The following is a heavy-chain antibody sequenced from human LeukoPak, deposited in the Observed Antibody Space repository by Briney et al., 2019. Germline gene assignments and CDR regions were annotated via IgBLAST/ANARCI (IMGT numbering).Heavy chain of an antibody. J-gene: IGHJ4*02. Sequence: ASVKVSCKASGYTFTSYDINWVRQATRQGLEWMGWMNPNSGNTGYAQKFQGRVTMTRDTSTSTVYMELSSLKSEDTAVYYCARIGSGKTHFDYWGQGTLVTVSS. CDR3: ARIGSGKTHFDY. V-gene: IGHV1-8*01. CDR2: MNPNSGNT. D-gene: IGHD3-3*01. CDR1: GYTFTSYD.